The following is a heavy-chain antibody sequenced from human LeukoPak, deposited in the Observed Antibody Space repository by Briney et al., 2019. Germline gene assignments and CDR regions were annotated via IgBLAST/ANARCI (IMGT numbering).Heavy chain of an antibody. CDR1: GGSFSGYY. V-gene: IGHV4-34*01. CDR3: ARGQLRFLEWLSDQKYYYYGMDV. CDR2: INHRGST. Sequence: SETLSLTCAVYGGSFSGYYWSWIRQPPGKGREWSGEINHRGSTNYNPSLKSRVTISVDTSKNQFSLELSSVTAADTAVYYCARGQLRFLEWLSDQKYYYYGMDVWGQGTTVTVSS. D-gene: IGHD3-3*01. J-gene: IGHJ6*02.